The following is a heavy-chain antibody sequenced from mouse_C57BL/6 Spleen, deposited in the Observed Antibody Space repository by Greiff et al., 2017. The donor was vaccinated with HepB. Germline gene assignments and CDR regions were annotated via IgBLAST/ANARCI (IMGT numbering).Heavy chain of an antibody. D-gene: IGHD2-5*01. CDR1: GYTFTEYT. J-gene: IGHJ4*01. V-gene: IGHV1-62-2*01. CDR3: ARHEDYSNFHYYAMDY. CDR2: FYPGSGGI. Sequence: QVQLKESGAELVKPGASVKLSCKASGYTFTEYTIHWVKQRSGQGLEWIGWFYPGSGGIKYNEKFKDKATLTADKSSSTVYMELSRLTSEDSAVYFCARHEDYSNFHYYAMDYWGQGTSVTVSS.